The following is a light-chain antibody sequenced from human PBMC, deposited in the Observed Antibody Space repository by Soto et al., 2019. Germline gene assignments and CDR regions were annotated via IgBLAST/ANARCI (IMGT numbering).Light chain of an antibody. Sequence: QSVLTQPPSASGTPGQRVTMSCSGSSSNIGSNTVNWFQQLPGAAPKLLIYGSNQRPSGVPDRFSGSKSGTSASLAISGLQSEDEADYYCAAWDNSLNGHVFGTGTKVTVL. V-gene: IGLV1-44*01. CDR1: SSNIGSNT. CDR2: GSN. J-gene: IGLJ1*01. CDR3: AAWDNSLNGHV.